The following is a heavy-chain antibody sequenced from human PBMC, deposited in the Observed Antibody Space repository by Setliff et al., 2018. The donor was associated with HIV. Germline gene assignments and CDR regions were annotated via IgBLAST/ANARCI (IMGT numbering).Heavy chain of an antibody. J-gene: IGHJ6*02. D-gene: IGHD3-10*01. Sequence: PGGSLRLSCAASGFVFSDYGMYWVRQVPGKGLEWVAFIHYDGSKKYYADSVKGRFTITRDNSKSTVSLQMNSLRAEDTAVFYCAKDGAPPHYFKDVWGQGTTVTVSS. CDR1: GFVFSDYG. V-gene: IGHV3-30*02. CDR2: IHYDGSKK. CDR3: AKDGAPPHYFKDV.